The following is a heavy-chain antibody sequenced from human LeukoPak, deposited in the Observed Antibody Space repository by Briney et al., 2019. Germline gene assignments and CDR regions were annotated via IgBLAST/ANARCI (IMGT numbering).Heavy chain of an antibody. V-gene: IGHV3-23*01. D-gene: IGHD6-19*01. J-gene: IGHJ4*02. CDR2: ISGSGGST. CDR1: GSTFSNYA. CDR3: ARLTSHSFDY. Sequence: PGGSLRLSCAASGSTFSNYAMSWVRQAPGKXLGWVSTISGSGGSTYYADSVKGRFTISRDNSKNTLYLQMNSLRAEDTAVYYCARLTSHSFDYWGQGTLVTVSS.